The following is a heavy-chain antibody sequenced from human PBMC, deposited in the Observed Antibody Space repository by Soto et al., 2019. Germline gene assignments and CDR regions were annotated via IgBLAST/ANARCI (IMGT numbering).Heavy chain of an antibody. Sequence: HPGGSLRLSCTASGFTFSIYAMSRVRQVPGKGLEWVSVISGSGDSTYYADSVKGRFTISRDNSKNTLYLQMNSLRAEYTAVYYCAKGGVRYHDWLSDPWGQGT. CDR1: GFTFSIYA. CDR2: ISGSGDST. D-gene: IGHD3-9*01. CDR3: AKGGVRYHDWLSDP. V-gene: IGHV3-23*01. J-gene: IGHJ5*02.